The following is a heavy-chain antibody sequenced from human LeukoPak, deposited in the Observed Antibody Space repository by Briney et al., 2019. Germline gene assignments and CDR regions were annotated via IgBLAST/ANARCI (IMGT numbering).Heavy chain of an antibody. CDR1: SGSLSGYS. Sequence: SETLSLTCSLYSGSLSGYSWSWIRQSPGQGLEWIGSIYYSGSTYYNPSLKSRVTISVDTSKNQFSLKLSSVTAADTAVYYCARAYDILTGSSNWFDPWGQGTLVTVSS. D-gene: IGHD3-9*01. J-gene: IGHJ5*02. V-gene: IGHV4-34*01. CDR3: ARAYDILTGSSNWFDP. CDR2: IYYSGST.